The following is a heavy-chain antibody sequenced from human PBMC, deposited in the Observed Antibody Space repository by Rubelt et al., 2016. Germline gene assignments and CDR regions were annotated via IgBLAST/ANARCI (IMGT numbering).Heavy chain of an antibody. J-gene: IGHJ3*02. CDR2: IKQDGSDK. V-gene: IGHV3-7*01. D-gene: IGHD3-22*01. Sequence: GGGLVQPGGSLRLSCPASGFTFSSYWMSWVRQAPGKGLEWVANIKQDGSDKYYVDSVKGRFTISRDNAKNSLYLQMNSLRAEDTAVYYCARDSGPYESSGYYDAFDIWGQGTMVTVSS. CDR3: ARDSGPYESSGYYDAFDI. CDR1: GFTFSSYW.